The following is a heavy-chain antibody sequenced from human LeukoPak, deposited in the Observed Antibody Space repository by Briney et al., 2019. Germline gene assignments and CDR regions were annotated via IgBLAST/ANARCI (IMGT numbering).Heavy chain of an antibody. D-gene: IGHD1-14*01. CDR3: ARQPPQYYGMDF. J-gene: IGHJ6*02. CDR1: GGSFRNYY. CDR2: IYTSGST. V-gene: IGHV4-4*07. Sequence: SETLSLTCTVSGGSFRNYYWSWVRQPAGKGLEWIGRIYTSGSTNYNPSVKSRVTMSVDTSNIQFSLKLTSVTAADTAVYYCARQPPQYYGMDFGGQGTTVTVS.